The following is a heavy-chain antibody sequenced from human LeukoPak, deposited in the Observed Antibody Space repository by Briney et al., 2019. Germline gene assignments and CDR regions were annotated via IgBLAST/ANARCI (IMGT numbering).Heavy chain of an antibody. J-gene: IGHJ5*02. D-gene: IGHD6-13*01. Sequence: ASVKVSCKVSGYTLTEISMHWVRQAPGKGLEWMGGFDPEDGETIYAQKFQGRVTMTEDTSTDTAYMELSSLRSEDTAVYYCATEPKHSSSWSNWFDPWGQGTLVTVSS. CDR3: ATEPKHSSSWSNWFDP. V-gene: IGHV1-24*01. CDR1: GYTLTEIS. CDR2: FDPEDGET.